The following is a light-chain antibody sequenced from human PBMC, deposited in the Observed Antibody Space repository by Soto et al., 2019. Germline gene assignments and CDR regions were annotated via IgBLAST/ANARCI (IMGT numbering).Light chain of an antibody. CDR3: QQYKNWPRT. CDR2: GAS. Sequence: IVMTQSPATLSVSPGERAIVSCRTSQSVSSKLAWYQQKPGQAPRLLIYGASTRATGIPARFSGSGSGTEFTLTIGSLQSEDFAVYYCQQYKNWPRTFGQGTKLEIK. J-gene: IGKJ2*01. CDR1: QSVSSK. V-gene: IGKV3-15*01.